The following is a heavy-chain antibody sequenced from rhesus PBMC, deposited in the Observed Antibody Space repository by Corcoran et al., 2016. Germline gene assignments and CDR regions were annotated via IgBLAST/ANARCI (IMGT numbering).Heavy chain of an antibody. CDR3: AVQYSNFGGWYFDL. CDR1: GFTLSGYW. D-gene: IGHD4-23*01. CDR2: INSAGRNT. Sequence: VQLVESGGGLAKPGGSLRLSCAASGFTLSGYWVHWVRQAPGKGLEWISGINSAGRNTYLADSVKGRFTNSRENAKNNLFLQMDGLRDEDTAVYYCAVQYSNFGGWYFDLWGPGTPITISS. J-gene: IGHJ2*01. V-gene: IGHV3-14*01.